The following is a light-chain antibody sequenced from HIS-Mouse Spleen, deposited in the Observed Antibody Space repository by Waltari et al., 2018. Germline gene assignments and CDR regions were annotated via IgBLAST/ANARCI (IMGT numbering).Light chain of an antibody. CDR2: GDS. CDR3: QVWDSSSDHVV. V-gene: IGLV3-21*03. J-gene: IGLJ2*01. Sequence: SYVLTQPPSVSVAPRKTARITGGGNNVGRKSVPWYPQKSGQAPLLFVYGDSGRPSGIPERFFGSNSGNTATLTISRVEAGDEADYYCQVWDSSSDHVVFGGGTKLTVL. CDR1: NVGRKS.